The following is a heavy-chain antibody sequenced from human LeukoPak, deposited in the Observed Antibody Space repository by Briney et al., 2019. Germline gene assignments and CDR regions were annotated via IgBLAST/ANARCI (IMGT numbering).Heavy chain of an antibody. J-gene: IGHJ5*02. D-gene: IGHD3-16*02. CDR1: GGSFSGYY. V-gene: IGHV4-34*01. CDR3: ARWRYYDYVWGSYRSAWFDP. CDR2: INHSGST. Sequence: SETLSLTCAVYGGSFSGYYWSWIRQPPGKGLEWIGEINHSGSTNYNPSLKSRVTISVDTSKNQFSLKLSSVTAVDTAVYYCARWRYYDYVWGSYRSAWFDPWGQGTLVTVSS.